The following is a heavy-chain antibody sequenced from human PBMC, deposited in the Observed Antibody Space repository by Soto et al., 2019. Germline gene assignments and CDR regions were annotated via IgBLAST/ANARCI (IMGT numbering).Heavy chain of an antibody. CDR1: GFTFSSYW. Sequence: GGSLRLSCAASGFTFSSYWMSWVRQAPGKGLEWVANIKQDGSEKYYVDSVKGRFTISRDNAKNSLYLQMNSLRAEATAVYYCASTTLIPLRPAFDIWGPGKMDTVSS. D-gene: IGHD4-17*01. CDR3: ASTTLIPLRPAFDI. CDR2: IKQDGSEK. V-gene: IGHV3-7*01. J-gene: IGHJ3*02.